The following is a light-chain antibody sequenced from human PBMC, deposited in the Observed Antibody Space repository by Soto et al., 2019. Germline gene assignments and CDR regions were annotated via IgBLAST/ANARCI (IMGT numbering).Light chain of an antibody. V-gene: IGKV3-15*01. CDR1: QSVSAN. J-gene: IGKJ1*01. Sequence: ELVMTQSPATPSVSPGGRATLSCRASQSVSANLTWYHWKSGQDPRLLIYGASTSATGTPARLSGRGSGTEFSLTISSLQSEDFAVYYCQQQDDWLRTIGQGTKLDI. CDR2: GAS. CDR3: QQQDDWLRT.